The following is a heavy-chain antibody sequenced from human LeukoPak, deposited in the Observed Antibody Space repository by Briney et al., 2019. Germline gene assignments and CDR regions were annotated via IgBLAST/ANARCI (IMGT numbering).Heavy chain of an antibody. CDR2: IYYSGST. CDR1: GGSISSGGYY. J-gene: IGHJ6*02. V-gene: IGHV4-31*03. CDR3: ARISGPYYYAMDV. Sequence: SETLSLTCTVSGGSISSGGYYWSWIRQHPGKGLEWIGYIYYSGSTYYNPSLKSRVTISVDTSKNQFSLKLSSVTAADTAVYYCARISGPYYYAMDVWGQGTTVIVSS.